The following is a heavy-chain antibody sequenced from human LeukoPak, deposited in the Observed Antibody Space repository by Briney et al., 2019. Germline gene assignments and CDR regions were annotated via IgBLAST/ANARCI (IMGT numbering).Heavy chain of an antibody. CDR3: AELGITMIGGV. J-gene: IGHJ6*04. D-gene: IGHD3-10*02. V-gene: IGHV3-48*04. Sequence: GGSLRLSCEASGFAFSNYSMNWVRQAPGKGLEWVSYIRSSSSTIYYADSVKGRFTISRDNAKKSLYLQMNSLRAEDTAVYYCAELGITMIGGVWGKGTTVTISS. CDR2: IRSSSSTI. CDR1: GFAFSNYS.